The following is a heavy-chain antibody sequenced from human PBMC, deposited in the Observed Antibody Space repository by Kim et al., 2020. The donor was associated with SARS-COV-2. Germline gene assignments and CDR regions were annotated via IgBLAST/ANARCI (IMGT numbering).Heavy chain of an antibody. Sequence: GGSLRLSCAASGFTFSSYWLSWVRQAPGKGLEWVANIKQDGSENYYVDSVKGRFTISRDNAKNSLYLQMHSLRAEDTAVYYCARDLGDSGSSFDYWGQGTLVTVSS. J-gene: IGHJ4*02. CDR2: IKQDGSEN. CDR1: GFTFSSYW. CDR3: ARDLGDSGSSFDY. V-gene: IGHV3-7*01. D-gene: IGHD1-26*01.